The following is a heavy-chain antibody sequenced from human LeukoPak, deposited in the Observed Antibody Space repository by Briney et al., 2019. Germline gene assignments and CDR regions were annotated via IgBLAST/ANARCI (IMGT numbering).Heavy chain of an antibody. CDR3: ARVSYYYDSSGYLNAFDI. Sequence: ASVKVSCKASGGTFSSYAISWVRQAPGQGLEWMGGIIPIFGTANYAQRFQGRVTTTTDESTSTAYMELSSLRSEDTAVYYCARVSYYYDSSGYLNAFDIWGQGTMVTVSS. CDR1: GGTFSSYA. CDR2: IIPIFGTA. J-gene: IGHJ3*02. D-gene: IGHD3-22*01. V-gene: IGHV1-69*05.